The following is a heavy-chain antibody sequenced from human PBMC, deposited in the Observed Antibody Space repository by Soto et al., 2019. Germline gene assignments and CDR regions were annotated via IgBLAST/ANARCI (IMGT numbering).Heavy chain of an antibody. CDR1: GFTFSGYW. CDR3: AREAV. CDR2: IKQDGSEQ. Sequence: EVQLVESGGGLVQPGGSLRLSCAASGFTFSGYWMSWVRQAPGKGLEWVANIKQDGSEQFYVDSVKGRFTITRDNAKNSLYLQMNSLRAEDTAVYYCAREAVWGQGTTVTVSS. J-gene: IGHJ6*02. V-gene: IGHV3-7*05.